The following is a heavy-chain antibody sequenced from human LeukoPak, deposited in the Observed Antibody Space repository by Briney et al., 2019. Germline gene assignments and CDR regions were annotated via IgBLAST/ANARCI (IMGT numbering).Heavy chain of an antibody. D-gene: IGHD2-15*01. V-gene: IGHV3-48*01. CDR3: ARDLGGYCSGGSCYSPDY. Sequence: GGSLRLSCEASGFTFSNYSMNWVCQAPGKGLEWVSYIRSSSSTIYYADSVKGRFTISRDNAKNTLYLQMNSLRAEDTSVYYCARDLGGYCSGGSCYSPDYWGQGTLVTVSS. CDR2: IRSSSSTI. CDR1: GFTFSNYS. J-gene: IGHJ4*02.